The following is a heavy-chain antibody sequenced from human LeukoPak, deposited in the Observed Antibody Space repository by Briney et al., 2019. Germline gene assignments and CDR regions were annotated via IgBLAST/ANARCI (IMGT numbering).Heavy chain of an antibody. CDR2: INPNSGGT. Sequence: GASVKVSCKASGYTFTDYYMHWVRQATGQGLEWMGWINPNSGGTNYAQKFQGRVTMTRDTSISTAYMELSRLRCDDTAMYYCARDGRSGGFDPWGQGILVTVSS. CDR3: ARDGRSGGFDP. CDR1: GYTFTDYY. V-gene: IGHV1-2*02. J-gene: IGHJ5*02. D-gene: IGHD1-26*01.